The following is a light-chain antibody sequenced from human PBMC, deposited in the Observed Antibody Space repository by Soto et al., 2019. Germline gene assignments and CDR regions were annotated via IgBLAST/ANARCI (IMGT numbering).Light chain of an antibody. V-gene: IGKV3-20*01. J-gene: IGKJ5*01. CDR3: QQYGGSPPIT. CDR1: HSVSSSY. Sequence: EIVLTQSPGTLSLSPGERATLSCRASHSVSSSYLAWYQQKPGQAPRLLIYGASSRATGIPDRFRGSGSGTDFXXSISRLEPEDFAVYYCQQYGGSPPITFGQGTRLEIK. CDR2: GAS.